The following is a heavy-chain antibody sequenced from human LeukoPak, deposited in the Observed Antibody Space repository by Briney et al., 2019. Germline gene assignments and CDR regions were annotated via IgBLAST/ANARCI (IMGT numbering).Heavy chain of an antibody. V-gene: IGHV5-51*01. CDR3: ARTNSANHPFDY. CDR1: GYSVSNYW. J-gene: IGHJ4*02. CDR2: IYPGDSSS. D-gene: IGHD1-14*01. Sequence: GESLKISCKGSGYSVSNYWIAWVRQMPGKGPEWMGLIYPGDSSSRYSPSFQGQVTLSADKSTNTAYLQWSSLKASDTAMYYCARTNSANHPFDYWGQGTQVTVPS.